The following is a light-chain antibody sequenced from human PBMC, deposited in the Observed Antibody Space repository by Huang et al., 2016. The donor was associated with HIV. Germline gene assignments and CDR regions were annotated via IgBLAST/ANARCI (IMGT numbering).Light chain of an antibody. CDR1: QFIGSY. CDR3: QQGYMTTYT. J-gene: IGKJ2*01. V-gene: IGKV1-39*01. CDR2: AAS. Sequence: DIEMTQSPSSLSASVGDRVSITCQASQFIGSYLSWYHQKPGKAPKLLIYAASTLGSGAPSRFRGSGAGTDFTLTISGLQPEDFGSYYCQQGYMTTYTFGQGTKLDI.